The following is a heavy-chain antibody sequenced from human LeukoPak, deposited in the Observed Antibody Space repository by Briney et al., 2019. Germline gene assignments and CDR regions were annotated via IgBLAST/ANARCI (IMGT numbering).Heavy chain of an antibody. V-gene: IGHV1-18*01. J-gene: IGHJ4*02. D-gene: IGHD6-13*01. Sequence: ASVKVSCKASGYSFTSYGISWVRQAPGQGLEWMGWISAYNGNTNYAQKFQDRVTMTRDTSISTAYMELSRLRSDDTAVYYCVRGDGYSSTRPFDYWGQGTLVTVSS. CDR1: GYSFTSYG. CDR2: ISAYNGNT. CDR3: VRGDGYSSTRPFDY.